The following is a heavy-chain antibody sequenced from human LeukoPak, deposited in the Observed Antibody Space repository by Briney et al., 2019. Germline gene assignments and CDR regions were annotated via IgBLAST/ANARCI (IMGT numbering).Heavy chain of an antibody. CDR1: GGSISSYY. Sequence: SETLSLTCTVSGGSISSYYWSWIRQPPGKGLEWIGYIYSSGSTNYNPSLKSRLTISVDTSKNQFSLKLSSVTAADTAVYYCASSRRGYSSSWPFDYWGQGTLVTVSS. CDR3: ASSRRGYSSSWPFDY. V-gene: IGHV4-59*01. D-gene: IGHD6-13*01. CDR2: IYSSGST. J-gene: IGHJ4*02.